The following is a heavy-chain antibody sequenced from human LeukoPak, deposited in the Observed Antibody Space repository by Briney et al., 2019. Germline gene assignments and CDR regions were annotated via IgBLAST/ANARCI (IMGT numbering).Heavy chain of an antibody. D-gene: IGHD5-12*01. CDR2: ISGSGGST. V-gene: IGHV3-23*01. J-gene: IGHJ1*01. Sequence: GGSLRLSCAASGFTFSSYAMSWVRQAPGKGLEWVSAISGSGGSTYYADSVKGRFTISRDNSKNTLYLQMNSLRAEDTAVYYCPPRKAVATILQHWGQGTLVTVSS. CDR1: GFTFSSYA. CDR3: PPRKAVATILQH.